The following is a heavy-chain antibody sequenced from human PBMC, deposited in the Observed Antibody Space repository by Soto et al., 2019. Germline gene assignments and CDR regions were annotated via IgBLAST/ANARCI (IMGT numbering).Heavy chain of an antibody. D-gene: IGHD3-3*01. CDR1: GFSLSNYG. CDR2: IWYEGTTK. Sequence: GGSLRLSCVASGFSLSNYGMHWVRQAPGKGLEWIALIWYEGTTKYSTDSMKGRFSISRDESKNTLYLQLNSLRAEDTAVYYCARGHYDFWSGTSFDYWGQGTLVTVSS. V-gene: IGHV3-33*01. J-gene: IGHJ4*02. CDR3: ARGHYDFWSGTSFDY.